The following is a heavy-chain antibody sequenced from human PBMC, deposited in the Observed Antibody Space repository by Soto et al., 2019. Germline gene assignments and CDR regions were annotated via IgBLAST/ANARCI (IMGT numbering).Heavy chain of an antibody. CDR1: GGSTISYY. Sequence: QVQLQESGPGLVMPSETLSLTCTVSGGSTISYYWSWIRQSPGKGLEWIGYIYYSGTTNYNPSLKSRVTISIDTSKNQFSLTMSSVTAADTAMYYCARLDWSGYYLDYWGQGTLVTVSS. CDR2: IYYSGTT. CDR3: ARLDWSGYYLDY. D-gene: IGHD3-3*01. J-gene: IGHJ4*02. V-gene: IGHV4-59*08.